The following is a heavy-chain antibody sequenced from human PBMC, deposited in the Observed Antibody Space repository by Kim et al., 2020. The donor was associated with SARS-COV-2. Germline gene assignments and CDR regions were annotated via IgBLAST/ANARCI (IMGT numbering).Heavy chain of an antibody. CDR3: ARTSTGDY. CDR2: NGNT. J-gene: IGHJ4*02. V-gene: IGHV1-18*01. Sequence: NGNTNYAQKFQGRGTMTTDTSPSTVYMELRSLRSDDTAVYYCARTSTGDYWGQGTLVTVSS. D-gene: IGHD3-9*01.